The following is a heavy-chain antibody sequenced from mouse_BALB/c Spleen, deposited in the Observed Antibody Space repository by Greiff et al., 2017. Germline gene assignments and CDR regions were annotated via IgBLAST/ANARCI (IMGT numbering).Heavy chain of an antibody. V-gene: IGHV5-12-2*01. CDR1: GFTFSSYT. CDR3: ARQTLYFDV. CDR2: ISNGGGST. Sequence: EVQLVESGGGLVQPGGSLKLSCAASGFTFSSYTMSWVRQTPEKRLEWVAYISNGGGSTYYPDTVKGRFTISRDNAKNTLYLQMSSLKSEDTAMYYCARQTLYFDVWGAGTTVTVSS. J-gene: IGHJ1*01.